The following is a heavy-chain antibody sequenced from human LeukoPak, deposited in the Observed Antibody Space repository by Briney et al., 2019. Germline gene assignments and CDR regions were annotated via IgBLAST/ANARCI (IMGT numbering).Heavy chain of an antibody. V-gene: IGHV3-15*06. CDR3: TTGNWGPY. D-gene: IGHD7-27*01. CDR2: IKIITDGGTT. J-gene: IGHJ4*02. CDR1: GFTFFNAW. Sequence: GGSLRLSCAASGFTFFNAWMKAVRQAPGKGLEWVVGIKIITDGGTTNYAAPVEGRFTISRDDSKNTLYLQMNSLKTEDTAVYYCTTGNWGPYWGQGTLVTVSS.